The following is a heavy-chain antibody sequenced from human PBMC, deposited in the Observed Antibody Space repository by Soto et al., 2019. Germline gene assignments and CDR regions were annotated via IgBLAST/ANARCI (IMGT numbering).Heavy chain of an antibody. V-gene: IGHV3-15*01. CDR2: TKSETDGGTT. Sequence: PGGSLRLSCEASGFPFSSSWMSWVRQAPGEGLEWVARTKSETDGGTTDYAAPVEGRFTISRDDSKNTMDLQMNNLKTEDTAVYYCTNYDYIRGNSRIRWAYWGQGALGTVSS. J-gene: IGHJ4*02. D-gene: IGHD3-16*02. CDR1: GFPFSSSW. CDR3: TNYDYIRGNSRIRWAY.